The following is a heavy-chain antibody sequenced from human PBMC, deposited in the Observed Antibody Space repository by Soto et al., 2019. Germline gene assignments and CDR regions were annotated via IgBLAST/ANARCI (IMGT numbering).Heavy chain of an antibody. CDR3: AIAVAGTFVFDS. CDR1: GYTFISYG. CDR2: ISGYNGNT. V-gene: IGHV1-18*01. Sequence: ASVKVSCKASGYTFISYGISWVRQAPGQGLEWMGWISGYNGNTNYAQKLQGRVTMTTNTSTRTAYMDLRSLRSDDTAVYYCAIAVAGTFVFDSCAQGALVTVS. D-gene: IGHD6-19*01. J-gene: IGHJ4*02.